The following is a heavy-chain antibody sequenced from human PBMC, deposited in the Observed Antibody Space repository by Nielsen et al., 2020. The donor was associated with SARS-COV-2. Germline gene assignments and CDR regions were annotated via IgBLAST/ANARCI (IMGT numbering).Heavy chain of an antibody. CDR3: ARELYSSGWGYFDY. V-gene: IGHV3-48*03. J-gene: IGHJ4*02. CDR1: GFTFSSYE. D-gene: IGHD6-19*01. Sequence: LSLTCAASGFTFSSYEMNWVRQAPGKGLEWVSYISSSGSTIYYADSVKGRFTISRDNAKNSLYLQMNSLRAEDTAVYYCARELYSSGWGYFDYWGQGTLVTVSS. CDR2: ISSSGSTI.